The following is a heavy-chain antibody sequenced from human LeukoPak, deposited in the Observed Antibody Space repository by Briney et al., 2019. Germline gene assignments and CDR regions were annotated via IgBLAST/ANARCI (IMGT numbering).Heavy chain of an antibody. CDR1: GSSFTSYW. CDR2: MYPGDSET. V-gene: IGHV5-51*01. D-gene: IGHD1-26*01. CDR3: ATTLYSGIYGDAFDI. J-gene: IGHJ3*02. Sequence: GASLKISCQGSGSSFTSYWIGWVRQMPGKGLEWMGIMYPGDSETRYSPSFQSQVTISADKSISTAYLQWSSLKASDTAMYYCATTLYSGIYGDAFDIWGQGTMVTVSS.